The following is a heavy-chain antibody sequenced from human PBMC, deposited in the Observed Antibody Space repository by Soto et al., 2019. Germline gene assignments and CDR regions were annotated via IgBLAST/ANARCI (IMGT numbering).Heavy chain of an antibody. CDR2: TYHSGGT. CDR1: GGSISSSNW. J-gene: IGHJ4*02. CDR3: ARVGYYDSSGYYYFDY. V-gene: IGHV4-4*02. Sequence: PSETLSLTCTVSGGSISSSNWWSWVRQPPGRGLEWIGETYHSGGTTYNPSLKSRLTMSVDTSKNQISLKLSSVTAADTAVYYCARVGYYDSSGYYYFDYWGQGTLVTVSS. D-gene: IGHD3-22*01.